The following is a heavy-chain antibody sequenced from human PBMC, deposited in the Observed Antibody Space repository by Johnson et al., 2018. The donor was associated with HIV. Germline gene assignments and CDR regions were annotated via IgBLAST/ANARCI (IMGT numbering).Heavy chain of an antibody. Sequence: VQLVESGGVVVQPGGSLRLSCAASGFSFSTYNMHWVRHAPGRGLEWVAFISYSGSDTYYVDSVKGRFTVSRDNSKNTLFLQMDSLRADDTAVYYCAREGVSGSYYDAFDLWGQGTMVTVSS. CDR3: AREGVSGSYYDAFDL. V-gene: IGHV3-30*03. J-gene: IGHJ3*01. CDR2: ISYSGSDT. CDR1: GFSFSTYN. D-gene: IGHD1-26*01.